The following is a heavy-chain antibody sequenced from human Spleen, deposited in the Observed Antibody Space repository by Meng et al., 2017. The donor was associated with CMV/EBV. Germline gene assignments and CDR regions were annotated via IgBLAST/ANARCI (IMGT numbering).Heavy chain of an antibody. CDR2: ITGSGDTT. D-gene: IGHD1-26*01. CDR1: GFTFSNYA. CDR3: ARDIGGGATPGFDF. Sequence: GGSLRLSCTASGFTFSNYAMSWVRQAPGKGLEWVSAITGSGDTTWYIDPVRGRFTISRDNSKNSLFLQMNSLKVEDTAVYYCARDIGGGATPGFDFWGQGILVTVSS. J-gene: IGHJ4*02. V-gene: IGHV3-23*01.